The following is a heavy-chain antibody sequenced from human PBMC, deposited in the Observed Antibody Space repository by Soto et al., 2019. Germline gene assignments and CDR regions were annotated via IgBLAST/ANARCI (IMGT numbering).Heavy chain of an antibody. D-gene: IGHD3-9*01. CDR2: ISYDGSNK. CDR1: GFTFSSYG. J-gene: IGHJ6*01. Sequence: QVQLVESGGGVVQPGRSLRLSCAASGFTFSSYGMHWVRQAPGKGLEWVAVISYDGSNKYYADSVKGRFTISRDNSKNTLYLQMNSLRAEDTAVYYCAKDVYDILTGYYEPPYYYYGMDVW. V-gene: IGHV3-30*18. CDR3: AKDVYDILTGYYEPPYYYYGMDV.